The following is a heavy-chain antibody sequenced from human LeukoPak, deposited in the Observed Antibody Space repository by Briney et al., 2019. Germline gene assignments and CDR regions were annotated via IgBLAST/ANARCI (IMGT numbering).Heavy chain of an antibody. Sequence: GGSLRLSCAASGFTFSSYAMNWVRQAPGKGLEWVSTISGSGGSTYYADSVKGRFTISRDNPKNTLYLQMNSLRAEDTAVYYCAKDAGGSSWLDYWGQGTLVTVSS. CDR3: AKDAGGSSWLDY. CDR1: GFTFSSYA. CDR2: ISGSGGST. J-gene: IGHJ4*02. V-gene: IGHV3-23*01. D-gene: IGHD6-13*01.